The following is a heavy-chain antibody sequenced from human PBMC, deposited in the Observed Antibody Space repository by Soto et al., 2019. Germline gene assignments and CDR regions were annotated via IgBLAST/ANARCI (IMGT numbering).Heavy chain of an antibody. CDR1: GGTFSSYA. CDR3: ARDLGDSSSWAY. J-gene: IGHJ4*02. D-gene: IGHD6-13*01. Sequence: QVQLVQPGAEVKKPGSSVKVSCKASGGTFSSYAISWVRQAPGQGLEWMGGIIPIFGTANYAQKFKGRVTITADESTSTGYMGLSSLRSEDTAVYYCARDLGDSSSWAYWGQGTLVTVSS. CDR2: IIPIFGTA. V-gene: IGHV1-69*12.